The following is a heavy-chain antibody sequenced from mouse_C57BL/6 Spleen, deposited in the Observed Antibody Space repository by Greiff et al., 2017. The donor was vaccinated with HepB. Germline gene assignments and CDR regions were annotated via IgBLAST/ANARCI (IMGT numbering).Heavy chain of an antibody. Sequence: EVQLQQSGPELVKPGASVKISCKASGYTFTDYYMNWVKQSHGKSLEWIGDINPNNGGTSYNQKFKGKATLTVDKSSSTAYMELRSLTSEDSAVYYCARGRRVFDYWGQGTTLTVSS. CDR2: INPNNGGT. CDR3: ARGRRVFDY. CDR1: GYTFTDYY. V-gene: IGHV1-26*01. J-gene: IGHJ2*01.